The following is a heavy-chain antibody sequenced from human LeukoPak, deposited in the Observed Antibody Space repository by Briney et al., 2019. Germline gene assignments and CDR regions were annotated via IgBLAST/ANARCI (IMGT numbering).Heavy chain of an antibody. Sequence: GGSLRLSCAASGFTFSDYYMSWIRQAPGKGLEWVSYISSGSYANYADSVKGRFTIFRDNAKNSLYLQMNSLRAEDTAVYYCAIRSGCSRGSCYLDHWGQGTLVTVSS. V-gene: IGHV3-11*03. J-gene: IGHJ4*02. CDR1: GFTFSDYY. D-gene: IGHD2-15*01. CDR2: ISSGSYA. CDR3: AIRSGCSRGSCYLDH.